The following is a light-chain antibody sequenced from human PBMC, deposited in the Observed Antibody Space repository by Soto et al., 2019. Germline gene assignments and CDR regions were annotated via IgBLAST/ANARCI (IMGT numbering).Light chain of an antibody. J-gene: IGKJ4*01. CDR2: WAS. Sequence: DIVMTQSPDSLAVSLGERTTINCKSSQSVLYSSNNNNYLAWYQQKPGQPPKLLIYWASTRESGVPDRFSGSGSGTDFTLTISSLQAEDVAVYYCQQYYSTPPTFGGGTKV. CDR1: QSVLYSSNNNNY. CDR3: QQYYSTPPT. V-gene: IGKV4-1*01.